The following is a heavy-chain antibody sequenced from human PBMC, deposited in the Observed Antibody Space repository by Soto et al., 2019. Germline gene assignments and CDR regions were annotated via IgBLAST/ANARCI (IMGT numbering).Heavy chain of an antibody. CDR3: AKAGFSSGWSPSYFDY. V-gene: IGHV3-23*01. CDR2: MSGTGGST. CDR1: GFTFSSYA. Sequence: EVQLLESGGGLVRPGRSLRLSCAASGFTFSSYAMNWVRQAPGKGLEWVSAMSGTGGSTYYADSVKGRFTISRDNSKNTLFLQMNRLRVEDTAVFYCAKAGFSSGWSPSYFDYWGQGTLVTVSS. J-gene: IGHJ4*02. D-gene: IGHD6-19*01.